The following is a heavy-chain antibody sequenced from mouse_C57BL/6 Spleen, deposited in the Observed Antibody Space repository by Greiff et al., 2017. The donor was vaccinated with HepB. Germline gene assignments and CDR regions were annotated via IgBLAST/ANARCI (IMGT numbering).Heavy chain of an antibody. CDR2: IYPRDGST. CDR1: GYTFTSYD. Sequence: QVQLQQSGPELVKPGASVKLSCKASGYTFTSYDINWVKQRPGQGLEWIGWIYPRDGSTKYNEKFKGKATLTVDTSSSTAYMERHSLTSEDSAVYFCARDYDYDVGGAMDYWGQGTSVTVSS. J-gene: IGHJ4*01. CDR3: ARDYDYDVGGAMDY. V-gene: IGHV1-85*01. D-gene: IGHD2-4*01.